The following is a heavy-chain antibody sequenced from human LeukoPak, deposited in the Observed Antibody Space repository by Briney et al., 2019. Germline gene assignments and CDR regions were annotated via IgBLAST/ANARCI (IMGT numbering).Heavy chain of an antibody. V-gene: IGHV4-38-2*02. Sequence: SETLSLTCTVSGYSISSGYYWGWIRQPPGKGLEWIGSIYHSGTTYYSPSLKSRVTISVDTSKNQFSLKLSSVTAADTAVYYCAVLSYSSSFDPWGQGTLVTVSS. J-gene: IGHJ5*02. CDR3: AVLSYSSSFDP. CDR1: GYSISSGYY. D-gene: IGHD6-13*01. CDR2: IYHSGTT.